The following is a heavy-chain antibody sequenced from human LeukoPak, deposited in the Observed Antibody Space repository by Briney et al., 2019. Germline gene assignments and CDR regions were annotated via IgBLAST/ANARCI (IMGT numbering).Heavy chain of an antibody. Sequence: SETLSLTCTVSGGSISSGGYYWSWTRHHPGRGLEWIGYIYYSGGTYYNPSLKSRVTISADTSKNQYSLNLNSVTAADTAVYYCARARSAAGNFDYWGRGTLVTVSS. V-gene: IGHV4-31*03. CDR1: GGSISSGGYY. CDR3: ARARSAAGNFDY. D-gene: IGHD6-19*01. CDR2: IYYSGGT. J-gene: IGHJ4*02.